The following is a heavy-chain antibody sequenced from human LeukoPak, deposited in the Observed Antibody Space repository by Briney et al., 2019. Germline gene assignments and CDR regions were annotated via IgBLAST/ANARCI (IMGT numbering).Heavy chain of an antibody. D-gene: IGHD1-26*01. J-gene: IGHJ4*02. CDR2: IFYRGST. Sequence: SETLSLTCIVSGGSISSGSYNWAWIRPPPGKGLEWIGSIFYRGSTYYNPSLKSRVTISIDRSKNQFSLKLSSLTAADTALYYCARDRIVGDGTFDYWGQGTLVTVSS. V-gene: IGHV4-39*07. CDR3: ARDRIVGDGTFDY. CDR1: GGSISSGSYN.